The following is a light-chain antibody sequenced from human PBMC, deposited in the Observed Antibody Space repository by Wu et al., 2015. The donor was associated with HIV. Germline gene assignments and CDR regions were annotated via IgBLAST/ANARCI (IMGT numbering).Light chain of an antibody. CDR1: QSVDSY. Sequence: EIVLTQSPATLSLSPGESATLSCRASQSVDSYLAWYRQKPGQPPRLLIYDASIRADGIPARFSASGSGTHFTLNISRLETEDFAIYYCQQRSNWPPGMTFGHGHDW. CDR3: QQRSNWPPGMT. CDR2: DAS. V-gene: IGKV3-11*01. J-gene: IGKJ5*01.